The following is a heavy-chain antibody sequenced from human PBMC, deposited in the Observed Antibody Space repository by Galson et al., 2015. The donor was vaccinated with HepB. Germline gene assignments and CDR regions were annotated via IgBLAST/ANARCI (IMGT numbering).Heavy chain of an antibody. CDR2: ISGSGGSI. J-gene: IGHJ6*02. V-gene: IGHV3-23*01. CDR1: GFTFSSYA. CDR3: AKGPLWCSGGSCYSNGMDV. Sequence: SLRLSCAASGFTFSSYAMSWVRQAPGKGLEWVSAISGSGGSIYYADSVKGRFTISRDNSENTLYLQMNSLRAEDTAVYYCAKGPLWCSGGSCYSNGMDVWGQGTTVTVSS. D-gene: IGHD2-15*01.